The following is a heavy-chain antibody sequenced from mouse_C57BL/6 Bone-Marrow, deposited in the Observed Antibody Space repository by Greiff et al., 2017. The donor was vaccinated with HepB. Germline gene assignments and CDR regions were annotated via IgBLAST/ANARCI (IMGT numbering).Heavy chain of an antibody. CDR2: INPNNGGT. CDR1: GYTFTDYY. CDR3: ARRLRDWYFDV. Sequence: VHLQQSGPELVKPGASVKISCKASGYTFTDYYMNWVKQSHGKSLEWIGDINPNNGGTSYNQKFKGKATLTVDKSSSTAYMELRSLTSEDSAVYYCARRLRDWYFDVWGTGTTVTVSS. J-gene: IGHJ1*03. D-gene: IGHD2-4*01. V-gene: IGHV1-26*01.